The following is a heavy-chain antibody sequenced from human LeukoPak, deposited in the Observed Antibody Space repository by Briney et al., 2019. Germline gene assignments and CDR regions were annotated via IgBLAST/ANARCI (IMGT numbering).Heavy chain of an antibody. V-gene: IGHV1-18*01. J-gene: IGHJ4*02. D-gene: IGHD3-9*01. CDR1: GYTFTSYG. CDR3: ARDNYDILTGYQFDY. Sequence: ASVKVSCKASGYTFTSYGISWVRQAPGQGLEWMGWISAYNGNTNYAQKPQGRVTMTTDTSTSTAYMELRSLRSDDTAVYYCARDNYDILTGYQFDYWGQGTLVTVSS. CDR2: ISAYNGNT.